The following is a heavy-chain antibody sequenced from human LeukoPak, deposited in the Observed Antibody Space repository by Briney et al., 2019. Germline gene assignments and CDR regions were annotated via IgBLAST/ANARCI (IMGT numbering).Heavy chain of an antibody. CDR2: ISWNSGSI. Sequence: GGSLRLSCAASGFTFDDYAMHWVRQAPGKGLEWVSGISWNSGSIGYADSVKGRFTISRDSAKNSLYLQMNSLRAEDMALYYCAKDIGRYYYGSGSYLQFDYWGQGTLVTVSS. D-gene: IGHD3-10*01. J-gene: IGHJ4*02. CDR3: AKDIGRYYYGSGSYLQFDY. V-gene: IGHV3-9*03. CDR1: GFTFDDYA.